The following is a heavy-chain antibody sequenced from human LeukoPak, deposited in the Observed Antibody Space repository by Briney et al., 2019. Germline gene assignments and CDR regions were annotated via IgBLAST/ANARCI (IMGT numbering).Heavy chain of an antibody. D-gene: IGHD6-19*01. CDR3: ASKSQWTSWFDP. J-gene: IGHJ5*02. Sequence: SQTLSLTCTASGGSISSGGYYWSWIRQHPGKGLEWIGYIYYSGSTYYNPSLKSRVTISVDTSKNQFSLKLSSVTAADTAVYYCASKSQWTSWFDPWGQGTLVTVSS. CDR1: GGSISSGGYY. V-gene: IGHV4-31*03. CDR2: IYYSGST.